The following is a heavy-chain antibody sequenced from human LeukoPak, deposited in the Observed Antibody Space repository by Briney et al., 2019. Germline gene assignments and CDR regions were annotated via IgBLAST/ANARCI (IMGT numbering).Heavy chain of an antibody. Sequence: GGSLRLSCAVSGFTFSSYSMNWVRQAPGKGLEWVSSISSSSSYIYYADSVKGRFTISRDNAKNSLYLQMNSLRAEDTAVYYCARDKVSTGRIAVAGTGEFDYWGQGTLVTVSS. V-gene: IGHV3-21*01. CDR1: GFTFSSYS. J-gene: IGHJ4*02. D-gene: IGHD6-19*01. CDR3: ARDKVSTGRIAVAGTGEFDY. CDR2: ISSSSSYI.